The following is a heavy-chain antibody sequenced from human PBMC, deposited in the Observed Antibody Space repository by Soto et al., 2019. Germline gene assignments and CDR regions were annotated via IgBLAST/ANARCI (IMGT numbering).Heavy chain of an antibody. CDR2: ISYDRSNK. CDR1: GFTFSSYG. Sequence: QVQLVESGGGVVQPGRSLRLSCAASGFTFSSYGMHWVRQAPGKGLEWVAVISYDRSNKYYADSVKGRFTISRDNSKNTLYLQMNSLRAEDTAVYYCAKGSGDSSGYYPSYCYGMDVWGQGTTVTVSS. J-gene: IGHJ6*02. CDR3: AKGSGDSSGYYPSYCYGMDV. D-gene: IGHD3-22*01. V-gene: IGHV3-30*18.